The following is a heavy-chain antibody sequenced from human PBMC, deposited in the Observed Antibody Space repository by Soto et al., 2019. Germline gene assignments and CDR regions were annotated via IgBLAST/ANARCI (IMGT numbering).Heavy chain of an antibody. V-gene: IGHV3-15*01. CDR3: TTSRYCSGGSCYAFDI. Sequence: GGSLRLSCAASGFTFSNAWMSWVRQAPGKGLEWVGRIKSKTDGGTTDYAAPVKGRFTISRDDSKNTLYLQMNSLKTEDTAVYYCTTSRYCSGGSCYAFDIWGQGTMVTVSS. CDR2: IKSKTDGGTT. J-gene: IGHJ3*02. D-gene: IGHD2-15*01. CDR1: GFTFSNAW.